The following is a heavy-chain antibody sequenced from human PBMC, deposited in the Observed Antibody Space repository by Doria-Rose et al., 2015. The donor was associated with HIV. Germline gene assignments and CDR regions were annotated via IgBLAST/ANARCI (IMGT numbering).Heavy chain of an antibody. CDR2: YDGSNK. D-gene: IGHD3-22*01. Sequence: YDGSNKYYADSVKGRFTISRDNSKNTLYLQMNSLRAEDTAVYYCARDRADYYDSSGSDAFDIWGQGTMVTVSS. V-gene: IGHV3-33*01. J-gene: IGHJ3*02. CDR3: ARDRADYYDSSGSDAFDI.